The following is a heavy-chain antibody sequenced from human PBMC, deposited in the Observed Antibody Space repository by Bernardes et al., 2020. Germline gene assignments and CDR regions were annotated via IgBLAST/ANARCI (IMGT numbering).Heavy chain of an antibody. CDR3: ARGGDIVVVPAAMSFDP. CDR2: ISSSGDTI. J-gene: IGHJ5*02. V-gene: IGHV3-48*01. D-gene: IGHD2-2*01. Sequence: GGSLRLSCAASGFTFNSYTMNWVRQAPGKGLEWVSYISSSGDTIYYADSVKGRFTISRDNAKNSLYLQMNSLRAEDTAVYYCARGGDIVVVPAAMSFDPWGQGTLVTVSS. CDR1: GFTFNSYT.